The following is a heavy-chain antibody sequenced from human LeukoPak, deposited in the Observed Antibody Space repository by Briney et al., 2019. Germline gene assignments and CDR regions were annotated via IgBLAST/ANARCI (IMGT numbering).Heavy chain of an antibody. CDR3: AKDSGSYPYYYYYYMDV. CDR2: ISSSSSTI. Sequence: GGSLRLFCAASGFTFSSYSMNWVRQAPGKGLEWVSYISSSSSTIYYADSVKGRFTISRDNAKNSLYLQMNSLRAEDTAVYYCAKDSGSYPYYYYYYMDVWGKGTTVTVSS. CDR1: GFTFSSYS. J-gene: IGHJ6*03. D-gene: IGHD1-26*01. V-gene: IGHV3-48*04.